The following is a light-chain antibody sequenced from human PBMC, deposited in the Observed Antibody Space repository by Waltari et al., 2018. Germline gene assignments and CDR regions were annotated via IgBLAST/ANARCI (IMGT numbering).Light chain of an antibody. V-gene: IGKV3-20*01. CDR1: QSVARA. J-gene: IGKJ1*01. CDR3: QNYVRLPAT. CDR2: NTY. Sequence: EIVLTQSPGTLSLSPGERATLSFRASQSVARALAWYQQKPGQPPRLLIYNTYTRATGVPDRCSGGGSGTDFSLTISRLEPEDFAVYYCQNYVRLPATFGQGTKVEIK.